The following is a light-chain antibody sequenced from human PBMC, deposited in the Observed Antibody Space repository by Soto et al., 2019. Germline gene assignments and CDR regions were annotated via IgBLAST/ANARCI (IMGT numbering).Light chain of an antibody. Sequence: QSVLTQPPSVSGAPGQRVTISCTGSSSNIGAGYDVHWYQQLPGTAPKLLIYGNSNRPSRVPDRFSGSKSGTSASLAITGLQAEDEADHYCQSYDSSLSGWVFGGGTKLTVL. J-gene: IGLJ3*02. CDR1: SSNIGAGYD. V-gene: IGLV1-40*01. CDR2: GNS. CDR3: QSYDSSLSGWV.